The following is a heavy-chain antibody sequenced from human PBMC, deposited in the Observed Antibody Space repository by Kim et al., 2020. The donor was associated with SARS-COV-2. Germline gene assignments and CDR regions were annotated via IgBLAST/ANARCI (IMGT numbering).Heavy chain of an antibody. CDR1: GGSISSGGYY. CDR3: ARAKADIVVVGAATINAFDI. Sequence: SETLSLTCTVSGGSISSGGYYWSWIRQHPGKGLEWIGYIYYSGSTYYNPSLKSRVTISVDTSKNQFSLKLSSVTAADTAVYYCARAKADIVVVGAATINAFDIWGQGTMVTVSS. CDR2: IYYSGST. D-gene: IGHD2-15*01. V-gene: IGHV4-31*03. J-gene: IGHJ3*02.